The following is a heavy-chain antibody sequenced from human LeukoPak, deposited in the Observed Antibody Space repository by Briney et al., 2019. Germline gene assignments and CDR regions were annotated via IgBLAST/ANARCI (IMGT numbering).Heavy chain of an antibody. Sequence: GGSLRLSCGASGFSLSSAWMSWVRQAPGQGLEWVGRIKSKSDGGAIDYAALVKGRFSISRDDSKNTLYLQMNSLKTEDTAVYYCAIDDYYDRGGTREADYFDYWGQGTLVTVSP. V-gene: IGHV3-15*01. J-gene: IGHJ4*02. CDR2: IKSKSDGGAI. D-gene: IGHD3-22*01. CDR3: AIDDYYDRGGTREADYFDY. CDR1: GFSLSSAW.